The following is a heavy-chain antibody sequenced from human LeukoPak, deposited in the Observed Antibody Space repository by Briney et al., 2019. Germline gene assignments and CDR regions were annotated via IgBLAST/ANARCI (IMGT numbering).Heavy chain of an antibody. CDR2: IYYSGST. V-gene: IGHV4-59*08. J-gene: IGHJ6*02. CDR1: GGSISSYY. D-gene: IGHD2-15*01. CDR3: ARHADCSGGSCNSHYYYGMDV. Sequence: KPSETLSLTCTVSGGSISSYYWTWIRQPPGKGLEWIGYIYYSGSTDYNPSLKSRVTISVDTSKNQFFLNLSSVTAADTAVYYCARHADCSGGSCNSHYYYGMDVWGQGTTVIVSS.